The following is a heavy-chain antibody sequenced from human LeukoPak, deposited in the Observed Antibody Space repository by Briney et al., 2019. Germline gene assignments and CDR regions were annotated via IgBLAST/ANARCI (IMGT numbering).Heavy chain of an antibody. CDR2: IKSDGSDT. CDR3: ARGYSSGLHLDY. Sequence: GGSLRLSCAASGFTLSSYWMHWVRQVPGKGLVWVSRIKSDGSDTRYADSVKGRFTISRDNAKNTLYLQMNSLRAEGTAVYYCARGYSSGLHLDYWGQGTLVTVSS. D-gene: IGHD6-19*01. V-gene: IGHV3-74*01. CDR1: GFTLSSYW. J-gene: IGHJ4*02.